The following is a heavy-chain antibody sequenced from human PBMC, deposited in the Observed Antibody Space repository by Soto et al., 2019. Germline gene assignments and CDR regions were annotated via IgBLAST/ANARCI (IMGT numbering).Heavy chain of an antibody. J-gene: IGHJ5*02. CDR1: GYSISSSNW. Sequence: SETLSLTCAVSGYSISSSNWWGWIRQPPGKGLEWIGYIYYSGSTYYNPSLKSRVTMSVDTSKNQFSLKLSSVTAVDTAVYYCARGSITMVRGGHGWFDPWGQGTLVTVS. D-gene: IGHD3-10*01. CDR2: IYYSGST. CDR3: ARGSITMVRGGHGWFDP. V-gene: IGHV4-28*03.